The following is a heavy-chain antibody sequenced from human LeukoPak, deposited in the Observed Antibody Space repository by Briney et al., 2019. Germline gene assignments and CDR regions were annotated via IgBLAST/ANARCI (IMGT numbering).Heavy chain of an antibody. V-gene: IGHV4-59*01. Sequence: SETLSLTCTVSGGSIRTYSWTCFRQPPGKGLEWIGYIYYSGSTNYNPSLKSRVTISVDTSKNQFSLKLSSVTAADTAVYYCARGGVAATADWGRGILVTVSS. D-gene: IGHD6-13*01. CDR1: GGSIRTYS. J-gene: IGHJ4*02. CDR2: IYYSGST. CDR3: ARGGVAATAD.